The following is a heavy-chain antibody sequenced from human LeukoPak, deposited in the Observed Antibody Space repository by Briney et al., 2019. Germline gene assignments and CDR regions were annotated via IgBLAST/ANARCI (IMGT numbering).Heavy chain of an antibody. CDR1: GGTFSSYA. D-gene: IGHD4-17*01. CDR3: ASQLDYGDYGGFDY. V-gene: IGHV1-69*13. CDR2: IIPIFGTA. Sequence: GASVKVSCKASGGTFSSYAISWVRQAPGQGLEWMGGIIPIFGTANYAQKFQGRVTITADESTSTAYMELSSLRSEDTAVYYCASQLDYGDYGGFDYWGQGTLVTVSS. J-gene: IGHJ4*02.